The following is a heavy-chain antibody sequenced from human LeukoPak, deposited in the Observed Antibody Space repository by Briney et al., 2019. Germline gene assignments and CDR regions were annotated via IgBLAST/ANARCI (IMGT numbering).Heavy chain of an antibody. Sequence: SQTLSLTCTVSGGSISSGGYSWSWIRQHPGKGLEWIGYIYYSGCTYYNPSLKSRVTISVDTSKNQFSLKLSSVTAADTAVYYCARYSYGYDWFDPWGQGTLVTVSS. CDR2: IYYSGCT. CDR1: GGSISSGGYS. J-gene: IGHJ5*02. D-gene: IGHD5-18*01. V-gene: IGHV4-31*03. CDR3: ARYSYGYDWFDP.